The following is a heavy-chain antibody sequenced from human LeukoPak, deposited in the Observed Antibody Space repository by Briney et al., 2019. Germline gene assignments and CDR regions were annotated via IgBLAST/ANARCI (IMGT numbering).Heavy chain of an antibody. CDR1: GFRFSTYA. CDR2: ITDSGGST. D-gene: IGHD3-22*01. CDR3: AKGSSGSRPYYFDY. V-gene: IGHV3-23*01. Sequence: GGSLRLSCAASGFRFSTYAMSWVRQAPGEGLGWVSAITDSGGSTYYSDSVKGRFTISRDNSKNTLYLQMNTLRAEDTAIYYCAKGSSGSRPYYFDYWGQGTLVTVSS. J-gene: IGHJ4*02.